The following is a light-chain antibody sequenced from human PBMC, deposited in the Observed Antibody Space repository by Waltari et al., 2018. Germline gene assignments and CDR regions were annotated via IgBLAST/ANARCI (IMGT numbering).Light chain of an antibody. CDR3: QQYQKSPWT. V-gene: IGKV1-5*03. Sequence: TQSPATLSLSPGERANLSCRASQSLNNWLAWFQQKPGKAPKVLIYKASILESGVPSRFSGSVSGTEFTLTISSLQPDDFGSYYCQQYQKSPWTFGQGTKVEIK. CDR2: KAS. CDR1: QSLNNW. J-gene: IGKJ1*01.